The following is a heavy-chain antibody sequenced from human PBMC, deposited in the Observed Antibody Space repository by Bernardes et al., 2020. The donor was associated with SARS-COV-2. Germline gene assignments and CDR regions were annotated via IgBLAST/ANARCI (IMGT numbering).Heavy chain of an antibody. D-gene: IGHD2-2*02. J-gene: IGHJ4*02. CDR3: AGDRGGSDCSRTSCYNY. CDR1: GITFSGHY. CDR2: TINIGNSYIT. V-gene: IGHV3-72*01. Sequence: GGSLRLSCAASGITFSGHYMDWVRQAPGKGLEWVGHTINIGNSYITQYAASVKGRFTVPSDDSKNSLFLQMNGLKSEDTAVYYCAGDRGGSDCSRTSCYNYWGQGTLVTVSS.